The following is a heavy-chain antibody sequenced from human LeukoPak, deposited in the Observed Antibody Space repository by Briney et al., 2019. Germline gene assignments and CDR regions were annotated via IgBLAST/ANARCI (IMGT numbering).Heavy chain of an antibody. J-gene: IGHJ3*02. CDR1: GGTFSSYT. Sequence: ASVKVSCKASGGTFSSYTINWARQAPGQGLEWMGRIIPTLDMTNYAQKFQGRVTITAGKSTSTAYMELSSLRSEDTAVYFCASPRQNYYDSAGSFDIWGQGTMVTVSS. D-gene: IGHD3-22*01. V-gene: IGHV1-69*02. CDR3: ASPRQNYYDSAGSFDI. CDR2: IIPTLDMT.